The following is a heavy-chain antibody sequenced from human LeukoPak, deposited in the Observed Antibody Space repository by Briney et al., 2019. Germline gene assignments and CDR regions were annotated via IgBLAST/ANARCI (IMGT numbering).Heavy chain of an antibody. J-gene: IGHJ4*02. CDR3: ATSYGSGSYTFDY. D-gene: IGHD3-10*01. V-gene: IGHV1-24*01. Sequence: EASVKVSCKVSGYTLTELSMHWVRQAPGKGLEWMGGLDPEDGETIYAQKFQGRVTMTEDTSTDTAYMELSSLGSEDTAVYYCATSYGSGSYTFDYWGQGTLVTVSS. CDR2: LDPEDGET. CDR1: GYTLTELS.